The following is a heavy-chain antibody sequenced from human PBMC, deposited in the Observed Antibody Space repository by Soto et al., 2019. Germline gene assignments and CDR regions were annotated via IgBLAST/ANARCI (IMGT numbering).Heavy chain of an antibody. V-gene: IGHV1-18*01. J-gene: IGHJ6*02. CDR1: GYTFTSYG. CDR3: ASNYLYYYGSGNTNYYGMDV. Sequence: QDQLVQSGAEVKKPGASVKVSCKASGYTFTSYGISWVRQAPGQGLEWMGWISAYNGNTNYAQKLQGRVTMTTDRSTSTAYMELRSLRSDDTAVYYCASNYLYYYGSGNTNYYGMDVWGQGTTVTVSS. CDR2: ISAYNGNT. D-gene: IGHD3-10*01.